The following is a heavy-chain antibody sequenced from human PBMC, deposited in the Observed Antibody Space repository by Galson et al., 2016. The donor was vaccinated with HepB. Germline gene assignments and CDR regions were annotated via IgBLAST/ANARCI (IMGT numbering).Heavy chain of an antibody. Sequence: SVKVSCKASGYTFTPYYMHWVRQAPGQGLEWMGLINPGDGSTSYAQKFQGRVTMTRDTSTSTVYMELSSLTSEDTAVYYCARGSSWSLYCLDYWGQGTLVTVSS. D-gene: IGHD6-13*01. CDR1: GYTFTPYY. CDR3: ARGSSWSLYCLDY. CDR2: INPGDGST. V-gene: IGHV1-46*01. J-gene: IGHJ4*02.